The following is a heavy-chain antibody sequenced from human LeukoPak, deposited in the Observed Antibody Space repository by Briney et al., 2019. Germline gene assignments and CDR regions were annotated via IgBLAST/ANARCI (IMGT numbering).Heavy chain of an antibody. CDR3: ARDYFGLGSYSEY. J-gene: IGHJ4*02. D-gene: IGHD3-10*01. V-gene: IGHV3-33*01. Sequence: GGSLRLSCAASGFTFSSYGMHWVRQAPGKGLEWVAVIWYDGSNKYYADSVKGRFTISRDNSKNTLYLQMNSLRAEDTAVYYCARDYFGLGSYSEYWGQGTLVTVSS. CDR2: IWYDGSNK. CDR1: GFTFSSYG.